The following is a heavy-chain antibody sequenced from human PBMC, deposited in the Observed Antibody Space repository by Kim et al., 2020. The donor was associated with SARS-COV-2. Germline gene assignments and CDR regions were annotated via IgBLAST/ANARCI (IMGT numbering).Heavy chain of an antibody. CDR2: ISYDGSNK. Sequence: GGSLRLSCAASGFTFSSYAMHWVRQAPGKGLEWVAVISYDGSNKYYADSVKGRFTISRDNSKNTLYLQMNSLRAEDTAVYYCARAGSGSYYSWVDPWGQGNLVTVSS. J-gene: IGHJ5*02. CDR3: ARAGSGSYYSWVDP. V-gene: IGHV3-30*04. CDR1: GFTFSSYA. D-gene: IGHD3-10*01.